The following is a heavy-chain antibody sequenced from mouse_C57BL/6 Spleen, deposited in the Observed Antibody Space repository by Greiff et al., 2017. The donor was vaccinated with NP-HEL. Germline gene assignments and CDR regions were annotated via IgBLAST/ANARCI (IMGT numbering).Heavy chain of an antibody. D-gene: IGHD3-3*01. J-gene: IGHJ2*01. V-gene: IGHV5-6*01. CDR1: GFTFSSYG. Sequence: EVNLVESGGDLVKPGGSLKLSCAASGFTFSSYGMSWVRQTPDKRLEWVATISSGGSYTYYPDSVKGRFTISRDNAKNTLYLQMSSLKSEDTAMYYCARGDGYYFDYWGQGTTLTVSS. CDR2: ISSGGSYT. CDR3: ARGDGYYFDY.